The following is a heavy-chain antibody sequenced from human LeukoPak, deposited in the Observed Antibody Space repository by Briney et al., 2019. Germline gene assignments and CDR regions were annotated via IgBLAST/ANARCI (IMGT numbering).Heavy chain of an antibody. CDR2: IDHTKTT. D-gene: IGHD1-26*01. V-gene: IGHV4-34*01. Sequence: PSETLSLTCAVYDGSLSGSYWTWIRQPPGKGLEWIGEIDHTKTTNYNLSLRSRVTISVDASKNQFSLELSSVTAADTAVYYCARLDRYSGSLPFDYWGQGTLVTVSS. CDR3: ARLDRYSGSLPFDY. CDR1: DGSLSGSY. J-gene: IGHJ4*02.